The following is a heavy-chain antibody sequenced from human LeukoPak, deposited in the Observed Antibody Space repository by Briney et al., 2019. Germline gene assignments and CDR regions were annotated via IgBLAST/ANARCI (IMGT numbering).Heavy chain of an antibody. CDR2: IYHGGST. CDR3: ARGYCSSTSCYGGDFDY. J-gene: IGHJ4*02. Sequence: SETLSLTCTVSGGSISSGGYYWSWIRQPPGKGLEWIGYIYHGGSTYYNPSLKSRVTISVDRSKNQFSLKLSSVTAADTAVYYCARGYCSSTSCYGGDFDYWGQGTLVTVSS. CDR1: GGSISSGGYY. D-gene: IGHD2-2*01. V-gene: IGHV4-30-2*01.